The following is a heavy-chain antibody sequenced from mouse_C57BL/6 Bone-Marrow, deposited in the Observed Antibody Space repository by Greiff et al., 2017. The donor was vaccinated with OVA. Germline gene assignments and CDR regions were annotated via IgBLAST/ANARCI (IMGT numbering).Heavy chain of an antibody. Sequence: QVQLQQPGAELVKPGASVKMSCKASGYTFTSYWITWVKQRPGQGLEWIGEILPGSGSTNYNEKFKGKATFTADTSSNTAYMQLSSLTTEDSAVYYCAWSRTTVVARFDYWGQGTTLTVSS. D-gene: IGHD1-1*01. CDR3: AWSRTTVVARFDY. CDR2: ILPGSGST. J-gene: IGHJ2*01. V-gene: IGHV1-55*01. CDR1: GYTFTSYW.